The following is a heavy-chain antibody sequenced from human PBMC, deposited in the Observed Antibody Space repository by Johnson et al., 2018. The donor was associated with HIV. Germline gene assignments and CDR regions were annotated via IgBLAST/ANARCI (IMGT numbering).Heavy chain of an antibody. Sequence: QMQLVESGGGVVQPGGSLRLSCAASGFTFSSYGMHWVRQASGKGLEWVAVISYDGSNKYYADSVQGRFTISRDNSKNTLYLQMNSLRAEDTAVYYCARVTHIQLWANDAFDIWGQGTMVTVSS. V-gene: IGHV3-30*19. CDR3: ARVTHIQLWANDAFDI. J-gene: IGHJ3*02. D-gene: IGHD5-18*01. CDR2: ISYDGSNK. CDR1: GFTFSSYG.